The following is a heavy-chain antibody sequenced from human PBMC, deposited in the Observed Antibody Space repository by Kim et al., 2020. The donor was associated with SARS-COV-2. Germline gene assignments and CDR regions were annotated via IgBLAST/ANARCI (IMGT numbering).Heavy chain of an antibody. V-gene: IGHV1-46*01. D-gene: IGHD4-17*01. J-gene: IGHJ4*02. CDR3: ATLTTVTTSAYYFDY. CDR2: INPSGGST. CDR1: GYTFTSYY. Sequence: ASVKVSCKASGYTFTSYYMHWVRQAPGQGLEWMGIINPSGGSTSYAQKFQGRVTMTRDTSTSTVYMELSSLRSEDTAVYYCATLTTVTTSAYYFDYWGQGTLVTVSS.